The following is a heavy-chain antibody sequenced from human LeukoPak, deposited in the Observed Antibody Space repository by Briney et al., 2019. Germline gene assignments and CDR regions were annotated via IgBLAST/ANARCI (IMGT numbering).Heavy chain of an antibody. CDR2: INHSENT. V-gene: IGHV4-34*01. D-gene: IGHD3-10*01. CDR3: ARSYFGSGSYFRY. CDR1: GGSFSGYY. Sequence: PSETLSLTCAVYGGSFSGYYWSWIRQPPGKGLEWIGEINHSENTNYNPSLKSRVTISVDTSKNQFSLKLTSVTAADTAVYYCARSYFGSGSYFRYWGQGTLVTVSS. J-gene: IGHJ4*02.